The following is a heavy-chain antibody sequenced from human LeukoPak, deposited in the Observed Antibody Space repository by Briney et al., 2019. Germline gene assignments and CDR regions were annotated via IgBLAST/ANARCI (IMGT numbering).Heavy chain of an antibody. CDR1: GFKFDDYG. CDR3: ARQTPGYNSGCLDL. V-gene: IGHV3-20*04. Sequence: GGSLRLSCEASGFKFDDYGMSWVRQVPGQGLEWVSGVNWNGDNTGYVDSVKGRFTISRDNAKNSLYLQMNSLRPADTAFYYCARQTPGYNSGCLDLWGQGTLVTVSS. CDR2: VNWNGDNT. D-gene: IGHD6-19*01. J-gene: IGHJ4*02.